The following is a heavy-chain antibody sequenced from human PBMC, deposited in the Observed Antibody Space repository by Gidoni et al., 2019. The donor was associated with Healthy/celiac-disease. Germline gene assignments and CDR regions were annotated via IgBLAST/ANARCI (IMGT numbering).Heavy chain of an antibody. CDR3: VKTPIGYSYGYFDY. D-gene: IGHD5-18*01. Sequence: QVQLVESGGGVVQAGRSLRLSCAASGLTFRTYGIHWVRQAPGKGLEGVAVISFDGSIKNYADSVKGRFTISRDNSKNTLYLQMNSLRAEDTAVYYCVKTPIGYSYGYFDYWGQGTLVTVSS. CDR1: GLTFRTYG. V-gene: IGHV3-30*18. CDR2: ISFDGSIK. J-gene: IGHJ4*02.